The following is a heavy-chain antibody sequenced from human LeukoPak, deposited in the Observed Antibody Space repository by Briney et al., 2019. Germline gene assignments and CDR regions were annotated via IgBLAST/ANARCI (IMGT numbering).Heavy chain of an antibody. CDR2: ISSDGTNK. D-gene: IGHD3-10*01. Sequence: GGSLRLSCAASRFTFRNYAMHWVRQAPGKGLEWVAVISSDGTNKDYADSVKGRFSISRDNSKNTLYLQMNRLRADDTAVYYCARDDRDYYGSGSYRDYWGQGTLVTVSS. V-gene: IGHV3-30*04. J-gene: IGHJ4*02. CDR3: ARDDRDYYGSGSYRDY. CDR1: RFTFRNYA.